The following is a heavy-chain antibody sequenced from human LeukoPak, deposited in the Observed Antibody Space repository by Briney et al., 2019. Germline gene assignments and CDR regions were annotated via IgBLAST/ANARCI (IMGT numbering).Heavy chain of an antibody. CDR1: GFTFSSYA. V-gene: IGHV3-30*04. Sequence: GGSLRLSCAASGFTFSSYAMHWVRQAPGKGLEWVAVISYYGSNKYYADSVKGRFTISRDNSKNTLYLQMSSLRAEDTAVYYCAKEMVEPLIGRGPAAIGDWGQGTLVTVSS. CDR2: ISYYGSNK. J-gene: IGHJ4*02. CDR3: AKEMVEPLIGRGPAAIGD. D-gene: IGHD2-2*02.